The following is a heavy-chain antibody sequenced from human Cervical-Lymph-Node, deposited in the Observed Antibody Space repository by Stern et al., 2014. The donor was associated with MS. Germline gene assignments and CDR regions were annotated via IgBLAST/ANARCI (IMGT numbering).Heavy chain of an antibody. CDR3: ARGDDVTRITLVRGVTNWFDP. CDR1: GYTFTGYY. V-gene: IGHV1-2*06. CDR2: INPNSGAT. J-gene: IGHJ5*02. Sequence: QVQLVQSGPEVKKPGASVKVSCKASGYTFTGYYIHWVRQARGQGLEWMGRINPNSGATKVAQKLQGRATMTRDTSISTAYMELHSLRSDDTAIYYCARGDDVTRITLVRGVTNWFDPWGQGTLVTVSS. D-gene: IGHD3-10*01.